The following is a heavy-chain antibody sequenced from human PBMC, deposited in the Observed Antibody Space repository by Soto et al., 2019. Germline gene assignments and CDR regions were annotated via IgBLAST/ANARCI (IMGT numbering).Heavy chain of an antibody. CDR2: ISGSGGRT. V-gene: IGHV3-23*01. CDR3: AKEMIASTLADFFDY. J-gene: IGHJ4*02. Sequence: EVQLLESGGGLIQPGGSLRLSCEASGFTFSNYGMTWVRLAPGKGLEWVSTISGSGGRTFYADHVKGRFTISRDNSKNTLYLQMNRLRAEDTAVYYCAKEMIASTLADFFDYWGQGTLVTVSS. D-gene: IGHD2-21*01. CDR1: GFTFSNYG.